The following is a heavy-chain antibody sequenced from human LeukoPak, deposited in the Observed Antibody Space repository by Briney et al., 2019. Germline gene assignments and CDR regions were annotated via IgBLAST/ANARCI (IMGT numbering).Heavy chain of an antibody. CDR3: AREESSWYQLTDY. J-gene: IGHJ4*02. CDR1: GYTFTGYG. Sequence: ASVKVSCKSSGYTFTGYGIRWVRQAPAQGLEWVGWISAYNGNTNYAQKLQGRVTMTTDTSTSTAYMELRSLRSDDTAVYYCAREESSWYQLTDYWGQGTLVTVSS. V-gene: IGHV1-18*01. CDR2: ISAYNGNT. D-gene: IGHD6-13*01.